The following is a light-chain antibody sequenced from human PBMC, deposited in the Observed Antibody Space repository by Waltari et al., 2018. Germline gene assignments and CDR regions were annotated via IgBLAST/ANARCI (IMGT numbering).Light chain of an antibody. CDR3: QQYNTWPPIT. Sequence: DILMTQSPSSLSASVGDRVTITCRASQSISNCLNWYQQKPGKAPNLLIYAASSLETGVPSRFSGSGSGTDFTLTISSLQSEDFAVYYCQQYNTWPPITFGQGTRLEIK. CDR2: AAS. CDR1: QSISNC. J-gene: IGKJ5*01. V-gene: IGKV1-39*01.